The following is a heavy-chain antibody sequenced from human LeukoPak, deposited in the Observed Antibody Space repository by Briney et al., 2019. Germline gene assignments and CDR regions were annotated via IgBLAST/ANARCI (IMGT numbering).Heavy chain of an antibody. CDR1: GFTFSRYA. D-gene: IGHD6-19*01. J-gene: IGHJ3*01. CDR3: ARDRGSGDSFDL. V-gene: IGHV3-23*01. CDR2: ISVSGDNT. Sequence: GRSLRLSCAASGFTFSRYAMSWVRQARAKGLEWVSAISVSGDNTYYADSVRGRFTNSRDNSNDTLYLQMNNLRAVDTAVYYCARDRGSGDSFDLWGQGAMVTASS.